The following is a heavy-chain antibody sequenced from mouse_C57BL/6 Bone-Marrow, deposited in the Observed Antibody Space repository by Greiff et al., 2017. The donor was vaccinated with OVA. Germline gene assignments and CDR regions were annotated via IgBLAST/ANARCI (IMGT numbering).Heavy chain of an antibody. CDR3: TSIYYGNYNFGY. J-gene: IGHJ2*01. D-gene: IGHD2-1*01. Sequence: VQLQQSGAELVRPGASVKLSCTASGFNIKDDYMHWVKQRPEQGLEWIGWIDPENGDTEYASKFQGKATITADTSSNTAYLQLSSLTSEDTAVYYCTSIYYGNYNFGYWGQGTTLPVSS. CDR2: IDPENGDT. CDR1: GFNIKDDY. V-gene: IGHV14-4*01.